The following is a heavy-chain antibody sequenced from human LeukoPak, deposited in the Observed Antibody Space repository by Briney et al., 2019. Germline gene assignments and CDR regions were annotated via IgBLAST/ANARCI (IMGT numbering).Heavy chain of an antibody. V-gene: IGHV3-30*02. CDR3: AKDIAWVADILTGYYLDY. J-gene: IGHJ4*02. CDR1: GFTFSSYS. D-gene: IGHD3-9*01. Sequence: PGGSLRLSCAASGFTFSSYSMNWVRQAPGKGLEWVAFIRYDGSNKYYADSVKGRFTISRDNSKNTLYLQMNSLRAEDTAVYYCAKDIAWVADILTGYYLDYWGQGTLVTVSS. CDR2: IRYDGSNK.